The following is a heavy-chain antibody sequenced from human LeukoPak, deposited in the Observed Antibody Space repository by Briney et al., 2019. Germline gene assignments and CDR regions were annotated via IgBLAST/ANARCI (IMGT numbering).Heavy chain of an antibody. Sequence: GGSLRLSCAASGFTFSSYAMSWVRQAPGKGPEWVSVISGSGGNRYYADFVKGRFTISRDNSKNTMYLQMNSVRAEDTAVYYCAKAIVVVISGNAFESWGQGTMVTVSS. CDR2: ISGSGGNR. D-gene: IGHD3-22*01. CDR3: AKAIVVVISGNAFES. V-gene: IGHV3-23*01. J-gene: IGHJ3*02. CDR1: GFTFSSYA.